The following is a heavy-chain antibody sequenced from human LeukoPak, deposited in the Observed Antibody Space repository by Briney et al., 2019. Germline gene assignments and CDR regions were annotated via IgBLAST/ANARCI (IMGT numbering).Heavy chain of an antibody. V-gene: IGHV3-49*04. CDR1: GFTFGDYA. CDR2: IRNKIYGGTT. Sequence: GGSLRLSCTTSGFTFGDYAINWVRQAPGKGLEWVGFIRNKIYGGTTEYAASVNGRFTFSRDDSKSIAYLQMNSLKTEDTAVYYCTRDHRHYYDSSGYYYAIYYWGQGTLVTVSS. D-gene: IGHD3-22*01. J-gene: IGHJ4*02. CDR3: TRDHRHYYDSSGYYYAIYY.